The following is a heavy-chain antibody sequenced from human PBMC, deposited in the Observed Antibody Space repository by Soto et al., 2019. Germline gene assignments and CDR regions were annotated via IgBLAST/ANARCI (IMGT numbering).Heavy chain of an antibody. Sequence: QVHLVQSGAELKKPGSSVRVSCKVSGATSSSNPITWWRQPPGLGLEWMGRTIPILSMSNYALKFQGRLTITADKSTSTAYMELSSLRSEDTAIYYCATSYGSGSQAFDYWGQGALVTVSS. CDR1: GATSSSNP. CDR3: ATSYGSGSQAFDY. D-gene: IGHD3-10*01. V-gene: IGHV1-69*02. CDR2: TIPILSMS. J-gene: IGHJ4*02.